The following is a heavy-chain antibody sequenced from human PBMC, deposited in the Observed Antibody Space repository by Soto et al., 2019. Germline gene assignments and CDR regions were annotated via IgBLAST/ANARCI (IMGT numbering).Heavy chain of an antibody. J-gene: IGHJ3*02. V-gene: IGHV3-15*01. D-gene: IGHD2-2*01. CDR1: GFTFSNAW. CDR3: TTLGYCSSTSCYDAFDI. CDR2: IKSKTDGGTT. Sequence: GGSLRLSCAASGFTFSNAWMSWVRQAPGKGLEWVGRIKSKTDGGTTDYAAPVKGRFTISRDDSKNTLYLQMNSLKTEDTAVYYCTTLGYCSSTSCYDAFDIWGQGTMVTVSS.